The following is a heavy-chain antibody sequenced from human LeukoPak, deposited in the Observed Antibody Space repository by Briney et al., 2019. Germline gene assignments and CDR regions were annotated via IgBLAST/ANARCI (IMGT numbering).Heavy chain of an antibody. CDR1: GDSVSSNSAA. CDR3: ARSLRFGYYGMDV. D-gene: IGHD3-3*01. J-gene: IGHJ6*02. V-gene: IGHV6-1*01. CDR2: TYYRSKWYN. Sequence: SQTLSLTCAISGDSVSSNSAAWNWIRQSPSSGLEWLGRTYYRSKWYNDYAVSVKSRITINPDTSKNQFSLQLNSVTPEDTAVYYCARSLRFGYYGMDVWGQGTTVTVSS.